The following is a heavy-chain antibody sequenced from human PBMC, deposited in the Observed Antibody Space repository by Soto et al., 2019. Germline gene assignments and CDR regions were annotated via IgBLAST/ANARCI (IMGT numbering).Heavy chain of an antibody. D-gene: IGHD3-3*01. CDR3: GTKPETRPP. J-gene: IGHJ5*02. CDR2: INHSGST. V-gene: IGHV4-34*01. CDR1: GGSFSGYY. Sequence: PSETLSLTCAVYGGSFSGYYWSWIRQPPGKGLEWIGEINHSGSTNYNPSLKSRVTISVDTSKNQFSLKLSSVTAADTAVYYCGTKPETRPPWDQETRFTFPS.